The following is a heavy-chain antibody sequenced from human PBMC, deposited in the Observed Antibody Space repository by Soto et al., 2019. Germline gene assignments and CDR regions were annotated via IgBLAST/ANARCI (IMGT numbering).Heavy chain of an antibody. J-gene: IGHJ6*02. CDR3: AKGSYYDARSAYDTPAFYYNYFGLDV. D-gene: IGHD3-10*01. CDR2: IIPHVDAA. Sequence: QFQLVQSGAEVKKPGYSVKVSCKASGGTFDNYAISWVRQAPGQGLEWVGGIIPHVDAANYAQKFQGRVTIAADESAGTAYIELSRLTSEDTAVYYCAKGSYYDARSAYDTPAFYYNYFGLDVWGQGTTVTVSS. CDR1: GGTFDNYA. V-gene: IGHV1-69*12.